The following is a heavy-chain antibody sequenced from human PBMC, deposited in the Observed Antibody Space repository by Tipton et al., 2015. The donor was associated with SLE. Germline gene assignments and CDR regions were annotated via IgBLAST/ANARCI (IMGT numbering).Heavy chain of an antibody. CDR3: ARESRSWSGYFYYYMDV. CDR1: GFTVSSKY. Sequence: SLRLSCAASGFTVSSKYMSWVRQAPGKGLEWVSVIYSGGSTYYADSVKGRFTISRHNSKNMLYLQMNSLRAEDTAVYYCARESRSWSGYFYYYMDVWGKGTTVTVSS. V-gene: IGHV3-53*01. CDR2: IYSGGST. J-gene: IGHJ6*03. D-gene: IGHD3-3*01.